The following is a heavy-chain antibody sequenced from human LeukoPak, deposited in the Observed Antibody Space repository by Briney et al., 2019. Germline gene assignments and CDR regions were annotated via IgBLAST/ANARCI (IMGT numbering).Heavy chain of an antibody. CDR2: IYYSGST. D-gene: IGHD3-22*01. CDR3: ARGASSGYYDSSGSGTLDP. CDR1: GGSISSYY. V-gene: IGHV4-59*01. J-gene: IGHJ5*02. Sequence: SETLSFTCTVSGGSISSYYWSWIRQPPGKGLEWIGYIYYSGSTNYNPSLKSRVTISVDTSKNQFSLKLSSVTAADTAVYYCARGASSGYYDSSGSGTLDPWGQGTLVTVSS.